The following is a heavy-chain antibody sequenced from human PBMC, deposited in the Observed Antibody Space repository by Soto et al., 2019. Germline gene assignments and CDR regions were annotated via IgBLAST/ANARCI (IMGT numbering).Heavy chain of an antibody. J-gene: IGHJ4*02. CDR1: GGSISSSSYY. Sequence: PSETLSLTCTVSGGSISSSSYYWGWIRQPPGKGLEWIGSIYYSGSTYYNPSLKSRVTISVDTSKNQFSLKLSSVTAADTAVYYCARNFSVDHFDYWGQGALVTVSS. D-gene: IGHD3-9*01. CDR2: IYYSGST. V-gene: IGHV4-39*01. CDR3: ARNFSVDHFDY.